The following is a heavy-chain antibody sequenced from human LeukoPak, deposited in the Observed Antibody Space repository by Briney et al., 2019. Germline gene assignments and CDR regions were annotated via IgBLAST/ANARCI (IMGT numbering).Heavy chain of an antibody. CDR1: GFTFSTYD. Sequence: GGSLRLSCAASGFTFSTYDMNWVRQAPGKGLEWVSKISSSSNIINYAASVKGRFTISRDNAKNSLYLQMNGLRAEDTAVYYCARPLTTTQGYNYGFGYWGQGTLVTVSS. V-gene: IGHV3-48*01. CDR3: ARPLTTTQGYNYGFGY. D-gene: IGHD5-18*01. J-gene: IGHJ4*02. CDR2: ISSSSNII.